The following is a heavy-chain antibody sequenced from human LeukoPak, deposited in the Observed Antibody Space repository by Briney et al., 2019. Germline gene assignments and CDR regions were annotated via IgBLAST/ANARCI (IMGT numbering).Heavy chain of an antibody. CDR2: IYPSGIT. D-gene: IGHD3-16*01. Sequence: SETLSLTCAVSGGSVDTYYWSWIRQPAGKGLEWIGRIYPSGITNYNPSLKSRVTMSVDTSKNPLSLRVTSVTAADTAMYYCTNLGGQGDYWGQGTLVTVSS. J-gene: IGHJ4*02. CDR3: TNLGGQGDY. CDR1: GGSVDTYY. V-gene: IGHV4-4*07.